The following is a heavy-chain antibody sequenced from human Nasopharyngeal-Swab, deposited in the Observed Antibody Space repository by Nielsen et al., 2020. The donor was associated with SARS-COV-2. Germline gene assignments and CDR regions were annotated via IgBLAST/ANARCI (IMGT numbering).Heavy chain of an antibody. J-gene: IGHJ3*02. Sequence: GESLKISCAASGFTFSSFGMHWVRQAPGKGLEWVAFIAHDASNEYCGDSVKGRFSISSDNSKSTLYLQMNTLGAEDTAVYYCAIEPGNRVVTGSDAFDIWGQGTMVTVSS. V-gene: IGHV3-30*03. CDR1: GFTFSSFG. CDR2: IAHDASNE. D-gene: IGHD6-19*01. CDR3: AIEPGNRVVTGSDAFDI.